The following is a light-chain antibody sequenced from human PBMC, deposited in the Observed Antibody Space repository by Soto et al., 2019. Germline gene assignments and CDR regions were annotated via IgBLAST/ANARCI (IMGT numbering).Light chain of an antibody. CDR3: QQYNSYSET. CDR2: DAS. V-gene: IGKV1-5*01. J-gene: IGKJ2*01. Sequence: DIQMTQSPSTLSASVGDRVTITCRASQSISSWLAWYQQKPGKAPKLLIYDASSLESGVPSRFSGSGSGTEFTLTLSSRQPDDFATYYCQQYNSYSETFGQGTKLEIK. CDR1: QSISSW.